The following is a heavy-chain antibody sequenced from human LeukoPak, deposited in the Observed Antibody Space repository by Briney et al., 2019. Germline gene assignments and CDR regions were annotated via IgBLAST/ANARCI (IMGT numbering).Heavy chain of an antibody. D-gene: IGHD2-2*01. CDR1: GGSISSYY. CDR2: IYHSGST. Sequence: SETLSLTCTVSGGSISSYYWSWIRQPAGKGLEWIGTIYHSGSTYYNPSLKSRVTISVDTSNDQFSLKLSSVTAADTAVYYCATYCSSTSCPHRRAFDIWGQGTMVTVSS. V-gene: IGHV4-59*05. J-gene: IGHJ3*02. CDR3: ATYCSSTSCPHRRAFDI.